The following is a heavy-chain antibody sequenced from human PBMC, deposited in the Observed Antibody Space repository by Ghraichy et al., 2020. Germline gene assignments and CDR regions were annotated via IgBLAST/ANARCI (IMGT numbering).Heavy chain of an antibody. CDR3: ARQSSGYYDNWFDP. D-gene: IGHD3-22*01. V-gene: IGHV4-59*08. Sequence: SETLSLTCTVSGGSISSYYWSWIRQPPGKGLEWIGYIYYCGSTNYNPSLKSRVTISVDTSKNQFSLKLSSVTAADTAVYYCARQSSGYYDNWFDPWGQGTLVTVSS. CDR2: IYYCGST. CDR1: GGSISSYY. J-gene: IGHJ5*02.